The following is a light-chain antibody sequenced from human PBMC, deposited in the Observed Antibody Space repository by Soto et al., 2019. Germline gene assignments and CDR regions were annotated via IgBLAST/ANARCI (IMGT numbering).Light chain of an antibody. J-gene: IGKJ1*01. CDR2: GAS. Sequence: DIQMSQSPSSLSASVGDRVTITCQASQGISNYLNWYQQKPGKAPKLLIYGASNLETGVPSRFSGSGSGTDFTLKISRVEAEDVGVYYCMQGTHRRTFGQGSKVDVK. CDR1: QGISNY. CDR3: MQGTHRRT. V-gene: IGKV1-33*01.